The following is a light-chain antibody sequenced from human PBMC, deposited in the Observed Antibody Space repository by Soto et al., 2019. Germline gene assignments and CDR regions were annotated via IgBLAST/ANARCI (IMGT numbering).Light chain of an antibody. CDR1: QSVDNN. CDR2: GSF. J-gene: IGKJ5*01. Sequence: EIVMTQSPVTLSASPGESATLSCRASQSVDNNVAWYQQKPGQAPRLLIVGSFARATGIPARFSGSGSGSEFTLTISGLQSEDFAVYYGQQYKERDSLTVGQQTGLEIK. CDR3: QQYKERDSLT. V-gene: IGKV3-15*01.